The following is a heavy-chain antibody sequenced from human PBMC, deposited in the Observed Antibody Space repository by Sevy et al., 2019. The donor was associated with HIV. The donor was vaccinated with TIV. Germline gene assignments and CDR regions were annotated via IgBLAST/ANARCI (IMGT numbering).Heavy chain of an antibody. J-gene: IGHJ4*02. V-gene: IGHV1-24*01. CDR2: FDTEDGET. CDR3: ATNTDYGDSDY. D-gene: IGHD4-17*01. CDR1: GYTLTELS. Sequence: ASVKVSCKVSGYTLTELSMHWVRQAPGKGLEWMGSFDTEDGETLYAQKFQGRATMTEETSTDTAYMELSSLRSEDTAVYYCATNTDYGDSDYWGQGTLVTVSS.